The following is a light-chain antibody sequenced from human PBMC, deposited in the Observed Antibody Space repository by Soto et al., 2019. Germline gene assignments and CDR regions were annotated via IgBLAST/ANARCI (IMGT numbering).Light chain of an antibody. Sequence: QSALTQPPSASGSPGQSVTISCTGTSSDVGAYNYVSWYQQHPGKAPKLMIFEVNQRPSGVPDRFSGSKSGNTASLTVSGLQAEDEADYYCTSYAGNNDLISGGGTTLTVL. J-gene: IGLJ2*01. CDR3: TSYAGNNDLI. CDR1: SSDVGAYNY. CDR2: EVN. V-gene: IGLV2-8*01.